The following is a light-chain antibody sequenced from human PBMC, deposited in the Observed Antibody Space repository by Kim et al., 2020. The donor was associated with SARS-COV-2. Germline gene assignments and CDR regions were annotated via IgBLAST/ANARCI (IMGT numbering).Light chain of an antibody. Sequence: DIQMTQSPSSLSASVGDRVTITCRASQRISTYLNWYQQQPGKAPRLLIYAASSLQSGVPSRFSGSGSGTDFTLTINSLQPEDFATYYCQQSFTTPLLTFGGGTKVYIK. J-gene: IGKJ4*01. CDR3: QQSFTTPLLT. CDR1: QRISTY. CDR2: AAS. V-gene: IGKV1-39*01.